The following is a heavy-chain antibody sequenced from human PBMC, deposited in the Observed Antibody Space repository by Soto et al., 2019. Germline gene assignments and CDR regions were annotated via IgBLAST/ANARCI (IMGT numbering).Heavy chain of an antibody. V-gene: IGHV4-59*08. D-gene: IGHD1-20*01. CDR1: GGSISSYY. CDR2: VYESGST. Sequence: PSETLSLTCTVSGGSISSYYWSWIRQPPGKGLEWIGHVYESGSTNYNPSLKSRITILVDTSKNRFSLKMTSVTAADTAVYYCARQRAYDWNGRDAFDIWGQGTMVTVSS. CDR3: ARQRAYDWNGRDAFDI. J-gene: IGHJ3*02.